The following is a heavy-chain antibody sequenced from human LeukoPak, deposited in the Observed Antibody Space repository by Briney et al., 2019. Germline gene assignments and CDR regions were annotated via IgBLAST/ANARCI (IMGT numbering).Heavy chain of an antibody. D-gene: IGHD5-24*01. CDR1: GFTFSSYA. CDR2: ISYDGSNK. CDR3: ARSNEMYWFDP. J-gene: IGHJ5*02. Sequence: GGSLRLSCAASGFTFSSYAMHWVRQAPGKGLEWVAVISYDGSNKYYADSVKGRFTISRDNSKSTLYLQMNSLRAEDTAVCYCARSNEMYWFDPWGQGTLVTVSS. V-gene: IGHV3-30*04.